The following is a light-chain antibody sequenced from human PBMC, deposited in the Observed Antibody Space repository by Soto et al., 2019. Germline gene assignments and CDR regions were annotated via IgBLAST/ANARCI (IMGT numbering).Light chain of an antibody. J-gene: IGKJ2*01. CDR3: QPYASSLVYT. Sequence: IWLTQSPGPLSLAPGERATLSCRASQSISSRYLAWYQQKPGQAPRLLIYSASSRDTGIPDRFSGSGSGTAFTLTTIRLAPEDFAVYYCQPYASSLVYTFDRGTGLDIK. V-gene: IGKV3-20*01. CDR1: QSISSRY. CDR2: SAS.